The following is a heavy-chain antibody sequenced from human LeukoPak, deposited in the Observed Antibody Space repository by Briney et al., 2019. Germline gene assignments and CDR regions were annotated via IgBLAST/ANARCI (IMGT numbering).Heavy chain of an antibody. D-gene: IGHD3-9*01. CDR1: GGSISSSSYY. CDR2: IYYSGST. V-gene: IGHV4-39*01. Sequence: PSETLSLTCTVSGGSISSSSYYWGWIRQPPGKGLEWIGSIYYSGSTYYNPSLKSRVTISVDTSKNQFSLKLSSVTAADTAVYYCARRGPDFTILRYFDWFESGNEYFQHWGQGTLVTVSS. CDR3: ARRGPDFTILRYFDWFESGNEYFQH. J-gene: IGHJ1*01.